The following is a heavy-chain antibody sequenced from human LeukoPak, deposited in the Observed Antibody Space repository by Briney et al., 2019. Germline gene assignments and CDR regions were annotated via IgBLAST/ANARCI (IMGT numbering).Heavy chain of an antibody. D-gene: IGHD4-17*01. Sequence: GGSLTLSCPASAFTSSAYALHCVRQAPGKWIEWVAFISWRGSIKYYAACVKGRFTSSRDGSKNKVFLQMSSLRAEDTAVYYCARVERHGDYTLDSWGQGTLVTVSS. V-gene: IGHV3-30*15. J-gene: IGHJ4*02. CDR3: ARVERHGDYTLDS. CDR2: ISWRGSIK. CDR1: AFTSSAYA.